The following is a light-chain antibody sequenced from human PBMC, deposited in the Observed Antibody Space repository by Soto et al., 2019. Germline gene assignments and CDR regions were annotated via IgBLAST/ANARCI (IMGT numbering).Light chain of an antibody. CDR3: SSYAANTSL. J-gene: IGLJ2*01. CDR1: SSEVNYNL. V-gene: IGLV2-23*01. Sequence: QSALTQPASVSGSPGQSITISCTGSSSEVNYNLVSWYQQHPGKAPKLIIYEGKKRPSGVSDRFSGSKSGNTASLTISGLQAEDEADYHCSSYAANTSLFGGGTKLTVL. CDR2: EGK.